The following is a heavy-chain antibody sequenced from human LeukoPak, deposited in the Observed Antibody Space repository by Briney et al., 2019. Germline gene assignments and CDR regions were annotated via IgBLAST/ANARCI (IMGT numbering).Heavy chain of an antibody. CDR3: ARVAAFAGVYYYYYMDV. V-gene: IGHV1-18*01. CDR2: ISAYNGNT. D-gene: IGHD2-15*01. J-gene: IGHJ6*03. CDR1: GYTFTSYG. Sequence: ASVKVSCKASGYTFTSYGISWVRQAPGQGLEWMGWISAYNGNTNYAQKLRGRVTMTTDTSTSTAYMELRSLRSDDTAVYYCARVAAFAGVYYYYYMDVWGKGTTVTVSS.